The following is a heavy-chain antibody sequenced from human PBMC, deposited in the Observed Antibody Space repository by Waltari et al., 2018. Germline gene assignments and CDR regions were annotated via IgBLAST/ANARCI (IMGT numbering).Heavy chain of an antibody. CDR3: TGGAVTGTDF. J-gene: IGHJ4*02. Sequence: EVQVVESGGGLVQPGGSLKLSCATSGFTFSGSTIHWVRQTSGKGLEWVGRIRSKPNNYATRYTASVEGRFTISRDDSENTAYRQMNSLMTEDTAVYYCTGGAVTGTDFWGQGTLVTVSS. CDR2: IRSKPNNYAT. D-gene: IGHD6-13*01. V-gene: IGHV3-73*01. CDR1: GFTFSGST.